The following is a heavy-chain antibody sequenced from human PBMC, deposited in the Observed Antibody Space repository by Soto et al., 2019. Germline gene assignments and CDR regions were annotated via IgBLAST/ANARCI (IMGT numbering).Heavy chain of an antibody. Sequence: QVQLQESGPGLVKPSQTLSLTCTVSGGSISSGGYYWSWIRQHPGKGLEWIGYIYYSGSTYYNPXLKSRLSISAXXSXNPXSRKLSSVTAADTAVYYCARDAGYSNGLYFYGMDVWGQGTTVTVSS. CDR2: IYYSGST. CDR1: GGSISSGGYY. V-gene: IGHV4-31*03. J-gene: IGHJ6*02. CDR3: ARDAGYSNGLYFYGMDV. D-gene: IGHD5-18*01.